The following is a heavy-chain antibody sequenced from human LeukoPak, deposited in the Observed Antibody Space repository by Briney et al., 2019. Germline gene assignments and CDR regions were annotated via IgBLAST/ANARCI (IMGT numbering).Heavy chain of an antibody. CDR2: ISSSSSYI. D-gene: IGHD3-22*01. V-gene: IGHV3-21*01. Sequence: GGSLRLSCAASGFTFSSYSMNWVRQAPGKGLEWVSSISSSSSYIYYADSVKGRFTISRDNAKNSLYLQMSSLRAEDTAVYYCARTYYYDSSGYYPASYYFDYWGQGTLVTVSS. CDR3: ARTYYYDSSGYYPASYYFDY. J-gene: IGHJ4*02. CDR1: GFTFSSYS.